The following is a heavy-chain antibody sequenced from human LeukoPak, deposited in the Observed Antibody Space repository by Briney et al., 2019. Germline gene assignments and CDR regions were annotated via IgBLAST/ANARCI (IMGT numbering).Heavy chain of an antibody. Sequence: SETLSLTCTVYGGSFSGYCWSWIRQPPGKGLDWIGEITHSGSTNYNPSLKSRVIISADTSKNEFSLKLNSMTAADTAVYYCAAGSSTWYGNRHYDYWGQGALVTVSS. CDR2: ITHSGST. CDR3: AAGSSTWYGNRHYDY. J-gene: IGHJ4*02. CDR1: GGSFSGYC. D-gene: IGHD6-13*01. V-gene: IGHV4-34*01.